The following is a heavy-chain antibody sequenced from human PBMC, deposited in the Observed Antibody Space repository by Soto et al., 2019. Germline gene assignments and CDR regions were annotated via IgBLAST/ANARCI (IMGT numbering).Heavy chain of an antibody. CDR2: IKQDGSEK. Sequence: EVQLVESGGGLVQPGGFLRLSCAASGFSFNTHWMSWVRQAPGKGLEWVANIKQDGSEKYYVDYVKGRFTISRDNAKNSLFLQMNSLRAEDTAVYYCTRRGYSSSWSAFDYWGQGTLVTVSS. V-gene: IGHV3-7*05. CDR1: GFSFNTHW. J-gene: IGHJ4*02. CDR3: TRRGYSSSWSAFDY. D-gene: IGHD6-13*01.